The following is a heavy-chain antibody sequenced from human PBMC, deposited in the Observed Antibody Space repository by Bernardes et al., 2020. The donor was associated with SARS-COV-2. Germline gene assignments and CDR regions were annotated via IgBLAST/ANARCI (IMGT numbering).Heavy chain of an antibody. CDR2: IRNDGSKK. J-gene: IGHJ4*02. D-gene: IGHD5-12*01. CDR1: GFDLSTYG. CDR3: SGDLAFDS. V-gene: IGHV3-30*02. Sequence: GSLRLSCTASGFDLSTYGMYWVRQAPGKGLEWVALIRNDGSKKYYADSVKGRFTVSRDNAKSTVYLEMSSLRVEDTAVYYCSGDLAFDSWGQGTLVTVSS.